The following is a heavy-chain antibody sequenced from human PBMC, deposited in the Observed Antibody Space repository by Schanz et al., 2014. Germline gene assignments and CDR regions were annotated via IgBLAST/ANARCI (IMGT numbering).Heavy chain of an antibody. J-gene: IGHJ4*02. D-gene: IGHD3-3*01. V-gene: IGHV4-59*08. Sequence: QVQLQESGPGLVKPSETLSLTCTVSGDSIGTYQWSWIRQPPGKGLEWIGYVYHSGVTTYKSSLKSRVSITVDTKKTQFPLKLTSVTAADTAVYYCARSTYDFWSAFDYWGQGILVAVSS. CDR2: VYHSGVT. CDR1: GDSIGTYQ. CDR3: ARSTYDFWSAFDY.